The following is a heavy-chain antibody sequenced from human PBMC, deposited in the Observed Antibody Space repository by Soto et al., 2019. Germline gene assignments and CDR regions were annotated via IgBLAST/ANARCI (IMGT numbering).Heavy chain of an antibody. CDR3: ASRDPGTSVDY. V-gene: IGHV4-4*02. Sequence: SETLSLTCAVSGGSFASNNWWTWVRQPPGQGLEWIGEIYRTGSTNYNPSLKSRVTISLDKSENQFSLKVTSLTAADTAVYYCASRDPGTSVDYWGQGTLVTVSS. CDR1: GGSFASNNW. J-gene: IGHJ4*02. CDR2: IYRTGST. D-gene: IGHD1-7*01.